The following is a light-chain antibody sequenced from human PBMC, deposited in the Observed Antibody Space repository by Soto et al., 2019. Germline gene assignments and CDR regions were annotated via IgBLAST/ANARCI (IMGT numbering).Light chain of an antibody. CDR1: SGHSNYA. Sequence: QSVLTQSPSASASLGASVKLTCTLSSGHSNYAIAWHQQQPEKGPRYLMKLNSDGSHSKGDGIPDRFSGSSSGAVRYLTTSSLQSEDEADYYCQTWGTGIQVFGGGTKLTVL. J-gene: IGLJ3*02. CDR3: QTWGTGIQV. V-gene: IGLV4-69*01. CDR2: LNSDGSH.